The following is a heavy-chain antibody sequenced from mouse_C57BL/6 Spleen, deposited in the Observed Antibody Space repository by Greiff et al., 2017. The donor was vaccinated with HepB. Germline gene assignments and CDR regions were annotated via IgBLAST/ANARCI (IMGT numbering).Heavy chain of an antibody. V-gene: IGHV1-19*01. CDR3: ARLTYYYAMDY. CDR1: GYTFTDYY. Sequence: VQLQQSGPVLVKPGASVKMSCKASGYTFTDYYMNWVKQSHGKSLEWIGVINPYNGGTSYNQKFKGKATLTVDKSSSTAYMELNSLTSEDSAVYYCARLTYYYAMDYWGQGTSVTVSS. D-gene: IGHD4-1*01. J-gene: IGHJ4*01. CDR2: INPYNGGT.